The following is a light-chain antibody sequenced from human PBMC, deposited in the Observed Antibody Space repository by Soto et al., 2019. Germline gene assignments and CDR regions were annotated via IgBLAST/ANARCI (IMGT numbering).Light chain of an antibody. J-gene: IGKJ3*01. Sequence: EIVMTQSPATLSVSPGERATLSCRASQSISSNLAWYQQKPGQAPRLLIYDASTRATGVPARFSGGGSGIEFTLSISSLQSEDFAVYYCQQYNNWPPFTFGPVTKVDIK. CDR2: DAS. CDR1: QSISSN. V-gene: IGKV3-15*01. CDR3: QQYNNWPPFT.